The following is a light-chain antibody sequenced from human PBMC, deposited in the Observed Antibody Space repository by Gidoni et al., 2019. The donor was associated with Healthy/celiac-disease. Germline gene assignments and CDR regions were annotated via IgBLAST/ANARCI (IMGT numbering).Light chain of an antibody. J-gene: IGLJ2*01. CDR1: KLGDKY. CDR3: QAWDSSTAE. Sequence: YELTQLPPVSVSPGQTASITCSGDKLGDKYACWYQQKPGQSPVLVIYQDSKRPSGIPERFSGSNSGNTAPLTISGTQSMYEADYYCQAWDSSTAEFGGVTKLTVL. CDR2: QDS. V-gene: IGLV3-1*01.